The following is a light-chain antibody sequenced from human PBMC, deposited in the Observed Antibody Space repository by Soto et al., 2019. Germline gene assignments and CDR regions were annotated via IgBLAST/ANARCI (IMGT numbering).Light chain of an antibody. J-gene: IGLJ1*01. CDR2: EVS. Sequence: QSALAQPASVSGSPGQSITTSCTGTSSDVGAYDFVSWYQQHPDKAPKLMIYEVSNRPSGVSYRFSGSKSVNTATLTISGLQAEDEADYYCSSYTTSSTRVFGTGTKVTVL. V-gene: IGLV2-14*03. CDR3: SSYTTSSTRV. CDR1: SSDVGAYDF.